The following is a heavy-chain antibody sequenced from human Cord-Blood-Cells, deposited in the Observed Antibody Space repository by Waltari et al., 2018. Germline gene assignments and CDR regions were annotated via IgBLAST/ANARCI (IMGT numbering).Heavy chain of an antibody. V-gene: IGHV4-34*01. CDR3: ARLVVVVASFDL. J-gene: IGHJ2*01. D-gene: IGHD2-15*01. CDR1: GGSFSGYY. Sequence: QVQLQQWGAGLLKPSETLSLTCAVYGGSFSGYYWSWIRQPPGKGLEWIGEINHNGSTNYNPSLKSRVTISVDTSKNQFSLKLSSVTAADTAVYYCARLVVVVASFDLWGRGTLVTVSS. CDR2: INHNGST.